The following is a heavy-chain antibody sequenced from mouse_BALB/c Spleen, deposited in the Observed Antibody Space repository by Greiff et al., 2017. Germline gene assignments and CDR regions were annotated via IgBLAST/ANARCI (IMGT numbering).Heavy chain of an antibody. V-gene: IGHV14-4*02. Sequence: EVQLQQSGAELVRSGASVKLSCTASGFNIKDYYMHWVKQRPEQGLEWIGWIDPENGDTEYAPKFQGKATMTADTSSNTAYLQLSSLTSEDTAVYYCNALYYGNWYFDVWGEGTTVTVSS. D-gene: IGHD2-1*01. CDR3: NALYYGNWYFDV. J-gene: IGHJ1*01. CDR1: GFNIKDYY. CDR2: IDPENGDT.